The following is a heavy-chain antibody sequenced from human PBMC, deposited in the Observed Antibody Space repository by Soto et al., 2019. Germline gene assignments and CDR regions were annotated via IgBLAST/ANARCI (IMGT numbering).Heavy chain of an antibody. Sequence: GGSLRLSCAASGFTFSSHWMHWVRQAPGKELVWVSRINSDGSSTSYADSVKGRFTISRDNAKNTLYLQMNSLRAEDTAVYYCARQEYSGYDYPFDYWGQGTLVTVSS. CDR2: INSDGSST. V-gene: IGHV3-74*01. D-gene: IGHD5-12*01. CDR3: ARQEYSGYDYPFDY. CDR1: GFTFSSHW. J-gene: IGHJ4*02.